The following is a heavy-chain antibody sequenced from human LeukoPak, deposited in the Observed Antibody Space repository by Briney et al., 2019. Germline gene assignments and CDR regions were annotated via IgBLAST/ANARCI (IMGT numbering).Heavy chain of an antibody. V-gene: IGHV5-51*01. CDR1: GYSFTSYW. J-gene: IGHJ4*02. Sequence: GESLKISCKGSGYSFTSYWIGWVRQMPGKGLEWMGIIYPGDSDSRYSPPFQGQVTISADKSISTAYLQWSSLKASDTAMYYCARQVSDGSNPFDYWGQGTLVTVAS. CDR2: IYPGDSDS. D-gene: IGHD5-24*01. CDR3: ARQVSDGSNPFDY.